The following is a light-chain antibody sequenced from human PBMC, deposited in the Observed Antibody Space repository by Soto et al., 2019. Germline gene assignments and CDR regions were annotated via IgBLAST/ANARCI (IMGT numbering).Light chain of an antibody. V-gene: IGKV3-15*01. CDR3: QQYKHWHRT. CDR1: QSVDSN. J-gene: IGKJ1*01. Sequence: EVVMTQSPATLSVSPGERATLSCRASQSVDSNLVWYQQKPGQAPRLLIYGASTRATGIPGRFSGSGFGTEFTLAISSLQSEDFAVYYCQQYKHWHRTFGQGTKVEIK. CDR2: GAS.